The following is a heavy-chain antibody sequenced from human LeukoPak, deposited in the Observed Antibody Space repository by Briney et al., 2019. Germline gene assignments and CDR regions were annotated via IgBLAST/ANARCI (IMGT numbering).Heavy chain of an antibody. CDR3: ARHSSSSTGNAFDI. CDR2: IYSGGST. CDR1: GFTVSSNY. V-gene: IGHV3-53*01. Sequence: GGSLRLSCAASGFTVSSNYMSWVRQAPGKGLEWVSVIYSGGSTYYADSVKGRFTISRDNAKNSLYLQMNSLRAEDTAVYYCARHSSSSTGNAFDIWGQGTMVTVSS. D-gene: IGHD6-13*01. J-gene: IGHJ3*02.